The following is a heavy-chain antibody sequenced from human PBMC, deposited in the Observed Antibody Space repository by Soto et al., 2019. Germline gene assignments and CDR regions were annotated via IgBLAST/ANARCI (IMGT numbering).Heavy chain of an antibody. CDR1: GYSFTSYW. CDR2: IDPSDSYT. J-gene: IGHJ6*04. V-gene: IGHV5-10-1*01. D-gene: IGHD6-13*01. Sequence: PGESLKISCKGSGYSFTSYWISWVRQMPGKGLEWMGRIDPSDSYTNYSPSFQGHVTISADKSISTAYLQWSSLKASDTAMYYCARHEVAAAGTLGYYYYYGMDVWGKGTTVTVSS. CDR3: ARHEVAAAGTLGYYYYYGMDV.